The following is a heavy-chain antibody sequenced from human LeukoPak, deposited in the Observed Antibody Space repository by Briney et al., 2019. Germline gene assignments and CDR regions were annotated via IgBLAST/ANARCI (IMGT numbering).Heavy chain of an antibody. V-gene: IGHV4-34*01. CDR1: AGSFSGYY. CDR3: ARVTGKWFGGLIFDY. Sequence: PSETLSLTCAVYAGSFSGYYWSWIRQPPGKGLEWIGEINHSGSTNYNPSPKSRVTISVDTSKNQFSLKLSSVTAADTAVYYCARVTGKWFGGLIFDYWGQGTLVTVSS. D-gene: IGHD3-10*01. J-gene: IGHJ4*02. CDR2: INHSGST.